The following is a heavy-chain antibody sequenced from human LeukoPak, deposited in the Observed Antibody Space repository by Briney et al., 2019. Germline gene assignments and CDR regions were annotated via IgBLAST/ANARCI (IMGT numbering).Heavy chain of an antibody. CDR2: MNPNSGNT. CDR1: GYTFTSYD. D-gene: IGHD3-22*01. Sequence: ASVKVSCKASGYTFTSYDINWVRQATGQGLEWMGWMNPNSGNTGYAQKFQGRVTMTRNTSISTAYMELSSLRSGDTAVYYCVRGRDSSGKLIGYWGQGTLVTVSS. V-gene: IGHV1-8*01. CDR3: VRGRDSSGKLIGY. J-gene: IGHJ4*02.